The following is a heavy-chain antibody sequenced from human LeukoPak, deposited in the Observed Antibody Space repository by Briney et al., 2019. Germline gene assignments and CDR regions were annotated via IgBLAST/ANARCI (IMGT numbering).Heavy chain of an antibody. J-gene: IGHJ4*02. V-gene: IGHV3-30*02. CDR1: GFTFSSYG. Sequence: SGGSLRLSCAASGFTFSSYGMHWVRQAPGKGLEWVAFIRYDGSNKYYADSVKGRFTISRDNSKNTLYLQMNSLRAEDTAVYYCAKERYYDSSGYYRHYFDYWGQGTLVTVSS. D-gene: IGHD3-22*01. CDR3: AKERYYDSSGYYRHYFDY. CDR2: IRYDGSNK.